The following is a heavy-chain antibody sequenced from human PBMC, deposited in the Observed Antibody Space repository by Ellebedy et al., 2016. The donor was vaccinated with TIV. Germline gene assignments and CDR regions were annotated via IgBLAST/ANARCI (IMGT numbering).Heavy chain of an antibody. CDR1: GASITSDNYY. CDR2: IYDSGST. D-gene: IGHD6-13*01. Sequence: SETLSLXXTVSGASITSDNYYWSCLPQQPGQGLEWIVYIYDSGSTYYNPSLKSRTALSVDTSKNQFSLRLTSVTAADTAVYYCARSNGAGSSWPFDYWGQGTLVTVSS. J-gene: IGHJ4*02. CDR3: ARSNGAGSSWPFDY. V-gene: IGHV4-31*03.